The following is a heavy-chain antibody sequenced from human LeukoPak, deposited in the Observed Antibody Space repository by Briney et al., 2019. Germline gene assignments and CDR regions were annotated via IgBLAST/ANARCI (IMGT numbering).Heavy chain of an antibody. CDR3: ARDRGITMVRGVIRNLWFDP. D-gene: IGHD3-10*01. CDR1: GFTFSSYG. J-gene: IGHJ5*02. V-gene: IGHV3-33*01. Sequence: PGGSLRLSCAASGFTFSSYGMHWARQAPGKGLEWVAVIWYDGSNKYYADSVKGRFTISRDNSKNTLYLQMNSLRAEDTAVYYCARDRGITMVRGVIRNLWFDPWGQGTLVTVSS. CDR2: IWYDGSNK.